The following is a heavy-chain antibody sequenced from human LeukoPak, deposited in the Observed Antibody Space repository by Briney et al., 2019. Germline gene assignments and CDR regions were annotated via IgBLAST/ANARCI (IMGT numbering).Heavy chain of an antibody. CDR2: IWYDGSKK. CDR1: GFTFSSYG. D-gene: IGHD6-19*01. J-gene: IGHJ4*02. CDR3: ARDPRGIAVAGTGDY. Sequence: TGGSLRLSCAASGFTFSSYGMHWVRQAPGTGREWVSVIWYDGSKKYYADSVKGRFTTSRDNSKNTVYLHMNSLRVEDTAVYYCARDPRGIAVAGTGDYWGQGTLATVRS. V-gene: IGHV3-33*01.